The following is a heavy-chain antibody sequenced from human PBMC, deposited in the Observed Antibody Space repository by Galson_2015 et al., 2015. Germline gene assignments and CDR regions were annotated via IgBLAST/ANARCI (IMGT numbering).Heavy chain of an antibody. J-gene: IGHJ4*02. CDR3: ARCGYDFWFAY. CDR2: IYWDDDK. D-gene: IGHD3-3*01. Sequence: RQPPGKALEWLALIYWDDDKRYSPSLKSRLTISKDTSKNQVVLTVTHMDPADTATYYCARCGYDFWFAYWGQGTLVTVPS. V-gene: IGHV2-5*02.